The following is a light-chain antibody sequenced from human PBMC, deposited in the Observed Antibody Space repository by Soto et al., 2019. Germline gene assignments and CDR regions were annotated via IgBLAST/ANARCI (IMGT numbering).Light chain of an antibody. CDR1: SSDVGGYNY. CDR3: RSNTSSSSYV. CDR2: DVS. J-gene: IGLJ1*01. Sequence: QSALTQPASVSGSPGQSITISCTGTSSDVGGYNYVSWYQQHPGKAPKLMIYDVSNRPSGVSNRFSGSKSGNTASLTISGLQAEDEGEYYWRSNTSSSSYVFGTGTKLTVL. V-gene: IGLV2-14*01.